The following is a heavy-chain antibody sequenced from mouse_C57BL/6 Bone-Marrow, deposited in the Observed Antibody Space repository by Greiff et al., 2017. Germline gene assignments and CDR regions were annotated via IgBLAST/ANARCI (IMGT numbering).Heavy chain of an antibody. D-gene: IGHD1-1*01. Sequence: EVQLQQSGPELVKPGASVKIPCKASGYTFTDYNMDWVKQSHGKSLEWIGDINPNNGGTIYNQKFKGKATLTVDKSSSTAYMELRSLTSEDTAVYYCAIYYYGSSSAWFAYWGQGTTLTVSS. CDR2: INPNNGGT. CDR1: GYTFTDYN. V-gene: IGHV1-18*01. J-gene: IGHJ2*01. CDR3: AIYYYGSSSAWFAY.